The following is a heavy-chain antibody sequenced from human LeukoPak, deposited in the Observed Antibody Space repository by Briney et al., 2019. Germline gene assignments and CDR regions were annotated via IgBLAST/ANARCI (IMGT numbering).Heavy chain of an antibody. V-gene: IGHV4-4*07. Sequence: SETLSLTCTVSGGSISSYYWSWIRQPAGKGLEWIGRVHTTGSSSYDPSLKGRITISVDTSKNQFSLKLTSVTAADTAIYYCARQTVNFDSWGQGTLVTVSA. J-gene: IGHJ4*02. CDR3: ARQTVNFDS. CDR1: GGSISSYY. CDR2: VHTTGSS.